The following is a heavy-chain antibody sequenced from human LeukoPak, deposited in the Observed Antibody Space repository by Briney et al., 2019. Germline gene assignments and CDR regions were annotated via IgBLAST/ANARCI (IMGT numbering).Heavy chain of an antibody. CDR2: IYPGDSDT. CDR1: GYNFTSFW. Sequence: GESLKISCKGSGYNFTSFWIGWVRQMPGRGLEWMGIIYPGDSDTRYSPSFQGQVTISADKSISTAYLQWNSLKASDTAIYYCTRQAEEIDYWGQGTLVTVSS. J-gene: IGHJ4*02. V-gene: IGHV5-51*01. CDR3: TRQAEEIDY.